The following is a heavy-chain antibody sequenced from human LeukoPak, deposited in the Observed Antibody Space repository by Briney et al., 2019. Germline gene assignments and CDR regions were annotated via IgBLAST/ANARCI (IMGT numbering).Heavy chain of an antibody. CDR1: GFTFSSYG. V-gene: IGHV3-30*02. D-gene: IGHD6-19*01. Sequence: GGSLRLSCAASGFTFSSYGMHWVRQAPGKGLEWVAFIRYDGSNKYYADSVKGRFTISRDNSKNTLYLQMNSLRAEGTAVYYCAKDREVVAGTEEFDYWGQGTLVTVSS. J-gene: IGHJ4*02. CDR2: IRYDGSNK. CDR3: AKDREVVAGTEEFDY.